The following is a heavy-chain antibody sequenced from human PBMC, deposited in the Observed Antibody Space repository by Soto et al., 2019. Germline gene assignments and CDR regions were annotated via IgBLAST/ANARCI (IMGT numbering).Heavy chain of an antibody. D-gene: IGHD6-19*01. J-gene: IGHJ4*02. CDR1: GFTFTSFA. CDR3: ATVFIGWQFDY. V-gene: IGHV3-23*01. Sequence: GGSLRLSCAASGFTFTSFAVSWVRQAPGKGLEWVSAISGSGGATYYADSVKGRFTGSRDNSKNTLYLQMKSPRADDTAMYYCATVFIGWQFDYWGQATLVTVSS. CDR2: ISGSGGAT.